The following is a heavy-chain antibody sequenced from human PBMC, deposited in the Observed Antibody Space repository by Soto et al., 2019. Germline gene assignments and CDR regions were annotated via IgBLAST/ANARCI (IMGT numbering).Heavy chain of an antibody. D-gene: IGHD2-15*01. V-gene: IGHV2-5*02. Sequence: QITLKESGPTLVKPTQTLTLTCTFSGFSLSTSGVGVGWIRQPPGKALEWLALIYWDDDKRYSPSLKSSLTITKETCTNQVVTTMTNTDPVDTPTYSCADSPSYSSGGSSYSGFDYWCEGALVTFSS. CDR1: GFSLSTSGVG. J-gene: IGHJ4*02. CDR2: IYWDDDK. CDR3: ADSPSYSSGGSSYSGFDY.